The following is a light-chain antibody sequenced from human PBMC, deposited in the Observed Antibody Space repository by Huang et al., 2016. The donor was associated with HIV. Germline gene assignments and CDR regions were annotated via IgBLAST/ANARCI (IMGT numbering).Light chain of an antibody. CDR1: QSVGSSSF. CDR3: QLYGSYT. V-gene: IGKV3-20*01. J-gene: IGKJ2*01. Sequence: EIVLTQSPGTMSLSPVERATLSCRASQSVGSSSFLAWYQQKPGQAPRLLIYGASSRATDIPDRFSGSGSGTDFTLSISRLEPEDFAVYYCQLYGSYTFGQGTKLEMK. CDR2: GAS.